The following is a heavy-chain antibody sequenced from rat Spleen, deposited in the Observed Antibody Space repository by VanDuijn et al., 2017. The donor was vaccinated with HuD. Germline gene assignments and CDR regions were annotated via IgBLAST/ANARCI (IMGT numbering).Heavy chain of an antibody. CDR2: MWSNGGT. J-gene: IGHJ2*01. V-gene: IGHV2-47*01. D-gene: IGHD5-1*01. CDR1: GLSLSTNS. Sequence: QVQLKESGPGLVQPSQTLSLTCTVSGLSLSTNSVSWIRQPPGKGLEWMGVMWSNGGTDYISTIKSRLSISRDTSKSQVFLKMTSLQTEDTAMYVCARYNWAVDYWGQVVMVTVSS. CDR3: ARYNWAVDY.